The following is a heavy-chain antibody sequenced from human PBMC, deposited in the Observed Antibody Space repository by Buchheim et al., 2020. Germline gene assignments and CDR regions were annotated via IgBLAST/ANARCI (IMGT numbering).Heavy chain of an antibody. CDR1: GGSFSGYY. V-gene: IGHV4-34*01. Sequence: QVQLQQWGAGLLKPSETLSLTCAVYGGSFSGYYWSWIRQPPGKGLEWIGEINHSGSTNYNPSLKSRVTISVDTSKNQFSLKLSSVTAADTAVYYCASPGLRYFDWVGGYYYYGMDVWGQGTT. CDR2: INHSGST. D-gene: IGHD3-9*01. CDR3: ASPGLRYFDWVGGYYYYGMDV. J-gene: IGHJ6*02.